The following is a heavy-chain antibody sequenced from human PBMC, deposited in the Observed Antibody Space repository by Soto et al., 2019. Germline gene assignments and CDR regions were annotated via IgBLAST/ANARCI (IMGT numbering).Heavy chain of an antibody. V-gene: IGHV3-53*01. CDR3: ASLGRRGVYYYYYGMDV. CDR1: GFTVSSNY. J-gene: IGHJ6*02. D-gene: IGHD7-27*01. Sequence: EVPLVESGGGLIQPGGSLRLSCAASGFTVSSNYMSWVRQAPGKGLEWVSVIYSGGSTYYADSVKGRFTISRDNSKNTLYLQMNSLRAEDTAVYYCASLGRRGVYYYYYGMDVWGQGTTVTVSS. CDR2: IYSGGST.